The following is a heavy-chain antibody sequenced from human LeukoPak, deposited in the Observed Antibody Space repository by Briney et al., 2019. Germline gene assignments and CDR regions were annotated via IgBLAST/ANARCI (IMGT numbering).Heavy chain of an antibody. D-gene: IGHD3-9*01. J-gene: IGHJ4*02. CDR3: ARGGDILTGYHLYFDY. V-gene: IGHV1-18*01. CDR2: ISAYNGNT. CDR1: GYTFTSYG. Sequence: ASVKVSCKASGYTFTSYGISWVRQSPGQGLEWMGWISAYNGNTNYAQKLQGRVTMTRDTSTSTVYMELSSLRSEDTAVYYCARGGDILTGYHLYFDYWGQGTLVTVSS.